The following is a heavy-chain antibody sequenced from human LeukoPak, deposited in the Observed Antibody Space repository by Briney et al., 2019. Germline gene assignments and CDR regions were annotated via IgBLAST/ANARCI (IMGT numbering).Heavy chain of an antibody. CDR2: INPSGGST. Sequence: APVKVSCKASGYTFTSYYMHWVRQAPGQGLEWMGIINPSGGSTSYAQKFQGRVTMTRDTSTSTVYMELSSLRSEDTAVYYCARVLYGSSWYGCTDYWGQGTLVTVSS. CDR3: ARVLYGSSWYGCTDY. D-gene: IGHD6-13*01. V-gene: IGHV1-46*01. CDR1: GYTFTSYY. J-gene: IGHJ4*02.